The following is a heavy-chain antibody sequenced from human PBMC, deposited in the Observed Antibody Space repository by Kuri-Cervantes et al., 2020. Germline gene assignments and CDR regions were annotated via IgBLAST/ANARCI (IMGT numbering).Heavy chain of an antibody. D-gene: IGHD3-10*01. CDR1: RYTFTGQY. V-gene: IGHV1-69*06. CDR2: IIPIFGTA. CDR3: ARGYYGSGSYPPSYYYYMDV. Sequence: SVKVSCKASRYTFTGQYMHWVRQAPGQGLEWMGGIIPIFGTANYAQKFQGRVTITADKSTSTAYMELSSLRSEDTAVYYCARGYYGSGSYPPSYYYYMDVWGKGTTVTVSS. J-gene: IGHJ6*03.